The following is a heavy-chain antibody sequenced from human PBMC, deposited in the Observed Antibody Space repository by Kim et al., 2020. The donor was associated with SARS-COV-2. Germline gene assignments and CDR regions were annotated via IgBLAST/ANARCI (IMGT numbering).Heavy chain of an antibody. Sequence: SETLSLTCTVSGGSISSGGYYWSWIRQHPGKGLEWIGYIYYSGSTYYNPSLKXRXTIXVDTSKNQFSLKRXXVXAADTAVYYCAXXXXXXPVPLGYYYYYXXXVWGXXXTVTVS. V-gene: IGHV4-31*03. CDR2: IYYSGST. CDR1: GGSISSGGYY. CDR3: AXXXXXXPVPLGYYYYYXXXV. J-gene: IGHJ6*02.